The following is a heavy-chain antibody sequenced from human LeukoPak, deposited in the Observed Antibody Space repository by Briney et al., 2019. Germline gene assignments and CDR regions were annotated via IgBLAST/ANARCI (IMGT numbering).Heavy chain of an antibody. CDR1: GFTFSDAW. CDR2: IKSRIDGGTT. Sequence: GGSLRLSCAASGFTFSDAWMTWVRQAPWKGLEWVGRIKSRIDGGTTDFVAPVRGRFTISGDDSKNTLYLQMDSLKTEDTAVYYCAKDLPYTSGWALKYWGQGTLVTVSS. CDR3: AKDLPYTSGWALKY. V-gene: IGHV3-15*01. D-gene: IGHD6-19*01. J-gene: IGHJ4*02.